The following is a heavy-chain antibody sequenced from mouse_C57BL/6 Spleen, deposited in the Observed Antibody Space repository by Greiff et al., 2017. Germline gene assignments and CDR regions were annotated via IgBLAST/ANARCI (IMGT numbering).Heavy chain of an antibody. CDR2: IDPSDSYT. CDR3: ARDQGDFDV. J-gene: IGHJ1*03. V-gene: IGHV1-69*01. Sequence: QVQLQQPGAELVMPGASVKLSCKASGYTFTSYWMHWVKQRPGQGLEWIGEIDPSDSYTNYNQKFKGKSTLTVDKSSSTAYMQLSSLTSEDSAVXYCARDQGDFDVWGTGTTVTVSS. CDR1: GYTFTSYW.